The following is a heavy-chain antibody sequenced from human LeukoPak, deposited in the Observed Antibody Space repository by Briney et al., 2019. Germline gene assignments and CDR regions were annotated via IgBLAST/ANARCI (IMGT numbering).Heavy chain of an antibody. CDR3: ARDFRLGELSLYEYYFDY. J-gene: IGHJ4*02. V-gene: IGHV1-18*04. D-gene: IGHD3-16*02. Sequence: ASVKVSCKASGYTFTSYGISWVRQAPGQGLEWMGWISAYNGNTNYAQKLQGRDTMTTDTSTSTAYMELRSLRSDDTAVYYCARDFRLGELSLYEYYFDYWGQGTLVTVSS. CDR1: GYTFTSYG. CDR2: ISAYNGNT.